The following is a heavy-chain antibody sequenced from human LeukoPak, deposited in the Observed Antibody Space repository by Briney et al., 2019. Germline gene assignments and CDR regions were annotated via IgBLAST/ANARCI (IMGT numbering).Heavy chain of an antibody. V-gene: IGHV3-33*06. J-gene: IGHJ6*03. Sequence: GGSLRLSCAASGLTFSTYDMHWVRQAPGKGLEWVAVIWYGGIDKYYADSVKGRFTISRDDSKNTLYLQMDSLRAEDTAVYLCAKSYGILIDAHYYMDVWGKGTTVTVSS. D-gene: IGHD3-16*01. CDR3: AKSYGILIDAHYYMDV. CDR1: GLTFSTYD. CDR2: IWYGGIDK.